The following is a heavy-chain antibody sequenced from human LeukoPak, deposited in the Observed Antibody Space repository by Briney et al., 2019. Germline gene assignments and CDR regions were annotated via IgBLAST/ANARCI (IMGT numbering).Heavy chain of an antibody. D-gene: IGHD2-2*01. Sequence: GESLKISCKGSGYSFTSYWIGWLRQMPGKGLEWMGIIYPGDSDTRYSPSFQGQVTISADKSISTAYLQWSSLKASDTAMYYCARLIACSSTSCYGSAFDIWGQGTMVTVSS. J-gene: IGHJ3*02. CDR3: ARLIACSSTSCYGSAFDI. CDR2: IYPGDSDT. V-gene: IGHV5-51*01. CDR1: GYSFTSYW.